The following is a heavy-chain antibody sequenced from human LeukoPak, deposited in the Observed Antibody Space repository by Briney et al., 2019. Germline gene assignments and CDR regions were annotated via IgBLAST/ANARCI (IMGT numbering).Heavy chain of an antibody. CDR3: ATGYYYYYMDV. J-gene: IGHJ6*03. V-gene: IGHV4-4*07. Sequence: SETLSLTCTVSGGSISGYYWSWIRQPAGKGLEWIGRTYSSRSTNYNPSLKSRVTISVDKSKNQFSLKLSSVTAADTAVYYCATGYYYYYMDVWGKGTTVTVSS. CDR2: TYSSRST. CDR1: GGSISGYY.